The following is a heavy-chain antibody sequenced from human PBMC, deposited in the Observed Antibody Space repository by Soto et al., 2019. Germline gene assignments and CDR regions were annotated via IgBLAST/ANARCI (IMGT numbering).Heavy chain of an antibody. D-gene: IGHD3-22*01. V-gene: IGHV3-23*01. CDR1: GFTFSNYA. CDR2: ISDSGSST. CDR3: AQRGGSGYYGAFDY. J-gene: IGHJ4*02. Sequence: PGGSLRLSCAGSGFTFSNYAMTWVRQAPGKGLEWVSSISDSGSSTYYADSVKGRFTISRDNSKNTLYLQMNSLRAEDTAVYYCAQRGGSGYYGAFDYWGQGTLVTVSS.